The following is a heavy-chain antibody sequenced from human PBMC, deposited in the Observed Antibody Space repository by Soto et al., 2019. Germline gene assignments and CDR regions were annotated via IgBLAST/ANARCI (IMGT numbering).Heavy chain of an antibody. D-gene: IGHD6-19*01. CDR1: GFTFSSYW. V-gene: IGHV3-7*03. Sequence: GGSLRLSCAASGFTFSSYWISWVRQAPWKGLEWVANIKQDGSEKYYVDSVKGRFTISRDNAKNSLYLQMNSLRAEDTAVYYCARVRGSSGWYLQHWGQGTLVTVSS. CDR2: IKQDGSEK. CDR3: ARVRGSSGWYLQH. J-gene: IGHJ1*01.